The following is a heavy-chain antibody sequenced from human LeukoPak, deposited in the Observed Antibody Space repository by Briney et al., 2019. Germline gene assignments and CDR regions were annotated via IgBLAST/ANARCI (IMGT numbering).Heavy chain of an antibody. CDR1: GFTFSSYA. V-gene: IGHV3-23*01. Sequence: PGGSLRLSCAAAGFTFSSYAMSWVRQAPGKGLEWVSAISGSGGSTYYADSVKGRFTISRDNSKNTLYLQMNSLRAEDTAVYYCAKDSMTYYYGSGTAFDIWGQGTMVTVSS. J-gene: IGHJ3*02. CDR3: AKDSMTYYYGSGTAFDI. D-gene: IGHD3-10*01. CDR2: ISGSGGST.